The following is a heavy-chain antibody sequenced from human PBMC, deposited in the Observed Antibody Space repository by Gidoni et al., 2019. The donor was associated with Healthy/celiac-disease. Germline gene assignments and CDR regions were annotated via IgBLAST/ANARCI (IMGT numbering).Heavy chain of an antibody. J-gene: IGHJ4*02. D-gene: IGHD3-22*01. Sequence: EVQLVESGGGLIQPGGSLRLSCAASGFTVSSNYMSWVRQAPGTGLEWVSVIYSGGSTYYADSVKGRFTISRDNSKNTLYLQMNSLRAEDTAVYYCARFNELDSSGIDYWGQGTLVTVSS. V-gene: IGHV3-53*01. CDR3: ARFNELDSSGIDY. CDR2: IYSGGST. CDR1: GFTVSSNY.